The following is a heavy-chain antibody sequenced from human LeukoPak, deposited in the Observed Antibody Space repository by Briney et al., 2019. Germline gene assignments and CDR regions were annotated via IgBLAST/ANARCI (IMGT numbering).Heavy chain of an antibody. Sequence: SQTLSLTCGVSGGSISSGGFSWSWIRQPPGKGLEWIGYIYHSGSTYYKPSLKSRVTISVDTSKNQFSLKLSSVTAADTAVYYCARLTPYYDFWSGYYYNYFDYWGQGTLVTVSS. D-gene: IGHD3-3*01. CDR3: ARLTPYYDFWSGYYYNYFDY. CDR1: GGSISSGGFS. CDR2: IYHSGST. V-gene: IGHV4-30-2*01. J-gene: IGHJ4*02.